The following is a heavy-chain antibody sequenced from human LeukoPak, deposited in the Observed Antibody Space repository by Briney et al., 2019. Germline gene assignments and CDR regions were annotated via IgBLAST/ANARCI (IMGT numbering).Heavy chain of an antibody. CDR2: ISAYNGNT. Sequence: ASVKVSCKASGYTFTSYGISWVRQAPGQGLEWMGWISAYNGNTNYAQKLQGRVTMTTDTSTSTAYMGLRSLRSDDTAVYYCARDRSSGWYLDYWGQGTLVTVSS. CDR3: ARDRSSGWYLDY. V-gene: IGHV1-18*01. J-gene: IGHJ4*02. D-gene: IGHD6-19*01. CDR1: GYTFTSYG.